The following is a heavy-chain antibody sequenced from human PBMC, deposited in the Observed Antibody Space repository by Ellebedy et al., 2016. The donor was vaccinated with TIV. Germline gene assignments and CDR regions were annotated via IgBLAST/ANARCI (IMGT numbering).Heavy chain of an antibody. V-gene: IGHV3-7*03. Sequence: PGGSLRLSCTASGFPIRNHWMKWVRQAPGKGLAWVANRKDDGTEVYYVDSVRGRFSISRDIAKNSLYLQLNRLRVEDTAVYYCAKSNWLNPWGQGTLVTVSS. CDR3: AKSNWLNP. CDR2: RKDDGTEV. CDR1: GFPIRNHW. J-gene: IGHJ5*02.